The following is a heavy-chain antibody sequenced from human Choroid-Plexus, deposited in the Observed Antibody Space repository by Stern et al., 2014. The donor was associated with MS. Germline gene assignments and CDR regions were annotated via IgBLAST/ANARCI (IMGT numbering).Heavy chain of an antibody. V-gene: IGHV3-30*18. Sequence: VQLLESGGGVAQPGRPLILSCAASGFTFSNFGPPPPPPPPPPRLQWVALISYDRSDKYYADPVKGRFTIFRDNSKNSLYMHRNSLRAEDTAVYYCAKDRQWSTYFFDYWGQGSLVTVSS. D-gene: IGHD2-15*01. CDR1: GFTFSNFG. CDR2: ISYDRSDK. J-gene: IGHJ4*02. CDR3: AKDRQWSTYFFDY.